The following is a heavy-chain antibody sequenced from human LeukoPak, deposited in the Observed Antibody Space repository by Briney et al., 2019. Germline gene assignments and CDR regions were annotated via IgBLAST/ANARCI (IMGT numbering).Heavy chain of an antibody. CDR3: ARAVPAATAHFDY. CDR1: GGSISSGSYY. D-gene: IGHD2-2*01. V-gene: IGHV4-61*02. CDR2: LYTSGST. Sequence: PSQTLSLTCTVSGGSISSGSYYWSWIRQPAGKGLEWIGRLYTSGSTSYNPSLKSRVTISIDTSKNQFSLKLSSVTAADTAVYYCARAVPAATAHFDYWGQGTLVTVSS. J-gene: IGHJ4*02.